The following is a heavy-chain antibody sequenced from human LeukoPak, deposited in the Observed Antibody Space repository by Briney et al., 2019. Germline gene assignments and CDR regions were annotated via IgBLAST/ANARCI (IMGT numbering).Heavy chain of an antibody. V-gene: IGHV3-23*01. CDR2: ISGSGGST. CDR3: ANSGGKRLVGLDY. D-gene: IGHD6-25*01. Sequence: PGGSLRLSCAASGFTFKNYAMSWARQTPGKGLEWVSAISGSGGSTYYADSVKGRFTISRDNSKNTLYLQMYSLRAEDSAVYYCANSGGKRLVGLDYWGQGTLVTVSS. CDR1: GFTFKNYA. J-gene: IGHJ4*02.